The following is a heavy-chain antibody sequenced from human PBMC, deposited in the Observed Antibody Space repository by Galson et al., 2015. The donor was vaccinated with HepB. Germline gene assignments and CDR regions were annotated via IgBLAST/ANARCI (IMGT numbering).Heavy chain of an antibody. CDR3: AKRERPGYNYAYSDS. CDR2: ISGSGGVT. D-gene: IGHD5-18*01. V-gene: IGHV3-23*01. J-gene: IGHJ5*01. CDR1: GFTFNNYA. Sequence: SLRLSCAASGFTFNNYAMSWVRQAPGKGLEWVSGISGSGGVTLYADSVKGRFTISRDNSKNMLYLQMNSLRAEDTAVYYCAKRERPGYNYAYSDSWGQGTLVTVSS.